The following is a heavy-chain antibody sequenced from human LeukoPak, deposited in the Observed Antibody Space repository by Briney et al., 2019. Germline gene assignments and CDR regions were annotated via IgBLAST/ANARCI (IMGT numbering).Heavy chain of an antibody. CDR1: GYSISSGYY. J-gene: IGHJ4*02. Sequence: TSETLSLTCTVSGYSISSGYYWGWIRQPPGKGLEWIGSIYHDGDSYYNPSLKSRVTISVDTSKNQFSLKLSSVTAADTAVYYCARARFGELFDYWGQGTLVTVSS. CDR3: ARARFGELFDY. CDR2: IYHDGDS. D-gene: IGHD3-10*01. V-gene: IGHV4-38-2*02.